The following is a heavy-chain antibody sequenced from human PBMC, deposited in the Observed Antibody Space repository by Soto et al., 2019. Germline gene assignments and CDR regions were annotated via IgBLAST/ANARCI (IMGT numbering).Heavy chain of an antibody. CDR2: ISASGGTT. Sequence: PGGSLRLSCAASGFTFCSYSMSWVRQAPGKGLEWVSAISASGGTTNYADSVKGRFTISRDNSKDTVHLQMNSLRAEDTAIYYCAKEDSPNWYSSFDYWGQGTLVTVSS. D-gene: IGHD6-13*01. J-gene: IGHJ4*02. CDR3: AKEDSPNWYSSFDY. V-gene: IGHV3-23*01. CDR1: GFTFCSYS.